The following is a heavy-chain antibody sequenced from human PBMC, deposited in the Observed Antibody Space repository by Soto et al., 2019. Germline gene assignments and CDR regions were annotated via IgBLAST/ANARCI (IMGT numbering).Heavy chain of an antibody. V-gene: IGHV3-48*02. J-gene: IGHJ5*02. CDR3: ARDKGGTVAGFNWFDP. D-gene: IGHD6-19*01. CDR1: GFKFSMFG. Sequence: ELLLQASGGDLVQPGGSLRLSCVASGFKFSMFGMNWVRQAPGKGLEWIAYISSSSATIMYGGSVEGRFTVSRDNAENSLFLQMKSLRDEDTAVYYCARDKGGTVAGFNWFDPWGHGTLVTVST. CDR2: ISSSSATI.